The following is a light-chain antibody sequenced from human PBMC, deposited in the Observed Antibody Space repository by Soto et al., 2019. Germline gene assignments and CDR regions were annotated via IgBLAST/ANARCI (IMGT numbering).Light chain of an antibody. CDR2: AAS. CDR1: QSISSN. CDR3: QQYNNWPQIT. Sequence: DIVMPQSPATLSVSPGERATLSCRASQSISSNLAWYQQKPGQAPRLLIYAASTRATWIPARFSGSGSGTEFTLTISTLQSEDFAVYYCQQYNNWPQITFGGGTKVDIK. J-gene: IGKJ4*01. V-gene: IGKV3-15*01.